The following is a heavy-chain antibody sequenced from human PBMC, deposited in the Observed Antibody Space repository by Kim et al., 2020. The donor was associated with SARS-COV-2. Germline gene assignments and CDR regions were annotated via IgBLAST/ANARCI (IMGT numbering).Heavy chain of an antibody. Sequence: ASVKVSCKASGYTFTSYDINWVRQATGQGLEWMGWMNPNSGNTGYAQEFLGRATLTRNTSINTAYMELSSLRSEDTAVYYCARGPTSTGYWAHFLDYWGQ. D-gene: IGHD5-12*01. J-gene: IGHJ4*02. CDR2: MNPNSGNT. CDR1: GYTFTSYD. CDR3: ARGPTSTGYWAHFLDY. V-gene: IGHV1-8*01.